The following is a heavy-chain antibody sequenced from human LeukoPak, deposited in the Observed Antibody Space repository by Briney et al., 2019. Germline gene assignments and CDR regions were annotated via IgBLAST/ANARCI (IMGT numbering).Heavy chain of an antibody. J-gene: IGHJ3*02. CDR2: IKQDGSEK. V-gene: IGHV3-7*01. Sequence: PGGSLRLSCAASGFTFSSYWMSWVRQAPGKGLEWVANIKQDGSEKYYVDSVKGRFTIFRDNAKNSLYLQMNSLGAEDTAVYYCARDPLAWYYYDSSGPYAFDIWGQGTMVTVHS. CDR3: ARDPLAWYYYDSSGPYAFDI. CDR1: GFTFSSYW. D-gene: IGHD3-22*01.